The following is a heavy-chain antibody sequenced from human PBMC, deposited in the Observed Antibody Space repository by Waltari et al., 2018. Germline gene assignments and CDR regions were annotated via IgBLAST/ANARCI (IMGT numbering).Heavy chain of an antibody. Sequence: EVQLVESGGGLVQPGGSWRLSCAAAGFPCTRHWMHRVRQPPGKGLVWVSRISPDGSDTNYADSVKGRFTISRDNAKNTLYLQMHSLRAEDTAVYYCAHLFVIRTFDAFDIWGQGTMVTVSS. V-gene: IGHV3-74*01. D-gene: IGHD3-10*01. CDR3: AHLFVIRTFDAFDI. CDR1: GFPCTRHW. J-gene: IGHJ3*02. CDR2: ISPDGSDT.